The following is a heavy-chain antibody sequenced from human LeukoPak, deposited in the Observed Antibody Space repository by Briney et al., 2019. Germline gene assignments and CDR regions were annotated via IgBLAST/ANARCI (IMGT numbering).Heavy chain of an antibody. CDR1: GFTFSGYS. CDR3: AKDKFGCSGASCSCVHVYYFDG. V-gene: IGHV3-23*01. D-gene: IGHD2-15*01. Sequence: GGSLTLSCAASGFTFSGYSMIWVRQTAAKGREWVSCISGSDASTYYTDSVKGRFTLSRNNSKNTLSLHMKSMRAEDTAVYYCAKDKFGCSGASCSCVHVYYFDGWGQGTLVTVSS. CDR2: ISGSDAST. J-gene: IGHJ4*02.